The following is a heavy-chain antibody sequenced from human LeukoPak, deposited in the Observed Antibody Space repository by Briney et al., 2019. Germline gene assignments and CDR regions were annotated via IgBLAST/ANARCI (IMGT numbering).Heavy chain of an antibody. CDR3: AKDLASVYDAFNT. J-gene: IGHJ3*02. V-gene: IGHV3-43*02. CDR1: GFTFDGYA. CDR2: IRGDGGRT. Sequence: PGGSLRLSCAASGFTFDGYAMNWVRQAPGKGLEWVSLIRGDGGRTFYADSAKGRFTISRDNSKNSLYLEINSIRTEDTALYYCAKDLASVYDAFNTWGQGTMVTVSS.